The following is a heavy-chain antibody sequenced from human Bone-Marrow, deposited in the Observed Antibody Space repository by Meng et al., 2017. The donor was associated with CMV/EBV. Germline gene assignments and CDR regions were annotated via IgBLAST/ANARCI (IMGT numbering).Heavy chain of an antibody. CDR3: ARERGNDDGYYDGMDV. CDR1: GFTFSSYS. CDR2: ISSSSSYI. J-gene: IGHJ6*02. V-gene: IGHV3-21*01. Sequence: GGSLCLSCAASGFTFSSYSMNWVRQAPGTGLEWVSSISSSSSYIYYADPVKGRFTISRDNAKNSLYLQMNSMRAEDTAVYYCARERGNDDGYYDGMDVWGQGTTVTVSS. D-gene: IGHD3-16*01.